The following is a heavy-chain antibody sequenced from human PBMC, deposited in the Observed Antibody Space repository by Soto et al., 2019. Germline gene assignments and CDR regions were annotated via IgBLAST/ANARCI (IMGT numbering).Heavy chain of an antibody. CDR1: GFSFSSYA. D-gene: IGHD4-4*01. V-gene: IGHV3-23*01. CDR2: ISARGGSS. Sequence: DVQLLESGGGLVQPGGSPRLSCAASGFSFSSYAMVWVRQAPGKGLEWVSVISARGGSSYFADSVKGRFTISRDNSKNVLSLEMNSLRAEDTAIYFCAKGSIEYSASVDKWGQGTLVLVSS. J-gene: IGHJ4*02. CDR3: AKGSIEYSASVDK.